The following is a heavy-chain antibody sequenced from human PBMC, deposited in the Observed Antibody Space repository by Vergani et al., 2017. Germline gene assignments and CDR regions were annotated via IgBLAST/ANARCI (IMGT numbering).Heavy chain of an antibody. CDR1: GFTFSSYA. Sequence: QVQLVESGGGVVQPGRSLRLSCAASGFTFSSYAMHWVRQAPGKGLEWVAVISYDGSNKYYADSVKGRFTISRDNSKNTLYLQMNSLRAEDTAEYYCARTTVTTYAGAFDIWGQGTMVTVSS. J-gene: IGHJ3*02. CDR2: ISYDGSNK. V-gene: IGHV3-30-3*01. CDR3: ARTTVTTYAGAFDI. D-gene: IGHD4-17*01.